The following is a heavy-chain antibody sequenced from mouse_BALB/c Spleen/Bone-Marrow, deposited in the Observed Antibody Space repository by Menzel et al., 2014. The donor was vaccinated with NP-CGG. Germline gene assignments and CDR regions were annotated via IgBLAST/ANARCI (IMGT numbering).Heavy chain of an antibody. CDR3: ARSSYGYDRQVYFFDY. CDR2: ISSGSSTI. Sequence: EVHLVESGGGLVQPGGSRKLSCAASGFTFSSFGMHWVRQAPEKGLEWVAYISSGSSTIYYADTVKGRFTISRDNPKNTLFLQMTSLRSEDTAMYYCARSSYGYDRQVYFFDYWGQGTTLTVSS. J-gene: IGHJ2*01. V-gene: IGHV5-17*02. CDR1: GFTFSSFG. D-gene: IGHD2-2*01.